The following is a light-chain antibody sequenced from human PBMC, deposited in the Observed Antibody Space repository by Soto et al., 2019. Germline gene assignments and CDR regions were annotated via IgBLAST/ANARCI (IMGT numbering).Light chain of an antibody. CDR3: CSYAGSYTLV. CDR2: DVN. Sequence: QSALTQPRSVSGSPGQSVTLSCTGTSSDVVGYHYVSWYQHHPGKAPKIIIYDVNKRPSGVPDRFSGSKSGNTASLTISGLQTEDEADYYCCSYAGSYTLVFGGGTKLTVL. J-gene: IGLJ2*01. CDR1: SSDVVGYHY. V-gene: IGLV2-11*01.